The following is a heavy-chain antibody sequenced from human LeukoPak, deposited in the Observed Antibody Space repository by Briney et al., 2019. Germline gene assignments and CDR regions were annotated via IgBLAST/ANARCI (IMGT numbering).Heavy chain of an antibody. CDR1: GFTFDDYA. J-gene: IGHJ3*02. D-gene: IGHD1-26*01. Sequence: GRSLRLSCAASGFTFDDYAMHWVRQAPGKGLEWVSGISWNSGSIGYADSVKGRFTISRDNAKNSLYLQMNSLRAEDTALYYCAKGIVGAQRNDAFDIWGQGTMVTVSS. V-gene: IGHV3-9*01. CDR3: AKGIVGAQRNDAFDI. CDR2: ISWNSGSI.